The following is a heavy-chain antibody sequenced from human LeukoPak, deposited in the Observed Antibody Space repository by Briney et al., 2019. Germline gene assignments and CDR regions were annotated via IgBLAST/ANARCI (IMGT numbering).Heavy chain of an antibody. CDR1: GFTFSSYG. CDR2: IWYDGSNK. CDR3: AKDLEYSSSSFDY. V-gene: IGHV3-33*06. Sequence: GRSLRLSCAASGFTFSSYGMHWVRQAPGKGLEWVAVIWYDGSNKYYADSVKGRFTISRDNSKNTLYLQMNSLRAEDTAVYYCAKDLEYSSSSFDYWGQGTLVTVSS. D-gene: IGHD6-6*01. J-gene: IGHJ4*02.